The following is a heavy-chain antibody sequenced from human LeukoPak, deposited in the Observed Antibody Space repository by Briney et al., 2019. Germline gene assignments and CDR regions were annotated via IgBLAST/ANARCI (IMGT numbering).Heavy chain of an antibody. J-gene: IGHJ1*01. CDR2: INPKSGGT. D-gene: IGHD3-22*01. Sequence: ASVKVSCKASGNTFTGYYIHWVRQAPGQGLEWMGWINPKSGGTNYAQRFQGRITMTRDTSISTAYVELSRLRSDDTAVYFCARGKGEYHSDSSEFPDYFQYWGQGTLVTVSS. CDR3: ARGKGEYHSDSSEFPDYFQY. CDR1: GNTFTGYY. V-gene: IGHV1-2*02.